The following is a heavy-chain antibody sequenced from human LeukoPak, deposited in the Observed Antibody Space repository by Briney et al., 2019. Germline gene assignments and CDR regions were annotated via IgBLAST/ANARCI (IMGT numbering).Heavy chain of an antibody. V-gene: IGHV3-48*03. CDR1: GFTFSSYE. D-gene: IGHD3-10*01. CDR3: ARVFSRGHPDKH. Sequence: PGGSLRLSCAASGFTFSSYEMNWVRQAPGKGLEWVSYISSSGSTIYYADSVKGRFTISRDNAKNSLYLQMNSLRAEDTAVYYCARVFSRGHPDKHWGQGTLVTVSS. J-gene: IGHJ4*02. CDR2: ISSSGSTI.